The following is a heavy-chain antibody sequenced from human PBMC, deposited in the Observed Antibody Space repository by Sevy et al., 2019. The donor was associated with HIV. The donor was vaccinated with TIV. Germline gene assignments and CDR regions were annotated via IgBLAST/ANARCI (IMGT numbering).Heavy chain of an antibody. J-gene: IGHJ4*02. Sequence: ASVKVSCKASGGTFSSYAISWVRQAPGQGLEWMGGIIPIFGTANYAQTFQGRVTMTADESTSTAYMELSSLRSEDTAVYYCARARRGYYYDSSGYHNFDYWGQGTLVTVSS. CDR2: IIPIFGTA. CDR1: GGTFSSYA. V-gene: IGHV1-69*13. D-gene: IGHD3-22*01. CDR3: ARARRGYYYDSSGYHNFDY.